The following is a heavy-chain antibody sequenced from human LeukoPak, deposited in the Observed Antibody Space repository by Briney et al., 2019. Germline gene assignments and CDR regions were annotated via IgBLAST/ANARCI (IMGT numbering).Heavy chain of an antibody. V-gene: IGHV1-2*02. CDR3: ARVFPRLYYFDY. CDR1: GYTFTDYY. D-gene: IGHD2-21*01. CDR2: INPNSGGT. J-gene: IGHJ4*02. Sequence: GASVKVSCKASGYTFTDYYIHWVRPAPGQGLEWMGWINPNSGGTNYVQKFQGRVTMTRDTSISTAYMELSRLRSDDTAVYYCARVFPRLYYFDYWGQGTLVTVSS.